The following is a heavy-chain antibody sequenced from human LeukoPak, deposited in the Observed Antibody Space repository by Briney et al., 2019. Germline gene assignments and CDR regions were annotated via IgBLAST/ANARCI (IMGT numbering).Heavy chain of an antibody. Sequence: GGSLRLSCAASGFTFSNFGMHWVRQAPGKGLEWVALIWYDGSNKYYADSVKGRFTISRDNSKNTVHLHMNSLRAEDTAVYYCARDLYSSVYYWGQGTLVTVSS. V-gene: IGHV3-33*01. J-gene: IGHJ4*02. CDR2: IWYDGSNK. CDR1: GFTFSNFG. CDR3: ARDLYSSVYY. D-gene: IGHD6-19*01.